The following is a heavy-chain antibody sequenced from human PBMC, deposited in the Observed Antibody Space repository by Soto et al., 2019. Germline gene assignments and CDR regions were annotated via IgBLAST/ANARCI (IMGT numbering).Heavy chain of an antibody. D-gene: IGHD2-15*01. J-gene: IGHJ6*03. V-gene: IGHV3-74*02. Sequence: EVQLVESGGGLVQPGGSLRLSCAASGFTFRNYWMYWVRQAPGQGLEWVSRSNSDGSVSSYADSVKGRLTISRDNVKNTLYLLMDSLRAEDTALYYCARGDCVGGSCYSLAGSFYYYMDAWGKGTTVTVFS. CDR3: ARGDCVGGSCYSLAGSFYYYMDA. CDR1: GFTFRNYW. CDR2: SNSDGSVS.